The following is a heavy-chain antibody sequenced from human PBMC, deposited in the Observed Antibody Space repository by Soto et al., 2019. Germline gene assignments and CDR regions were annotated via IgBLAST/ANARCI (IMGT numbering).Heavy chain of an antibody. V-gene: IGHV3-23*01. CDR2: ISGRGDII. CDR3: AKMAGMGDPPGGDF. Sequence: VQLLESGGDLVQPGGSLRLSCAASGFTFGNFVMSWVRQAPGKGLEWVSSISGRGDIIFYADSVKGRFTISRDNSQNTLYLQMNSLRAEDTALYYWAKMAGMGDPPGGDFWGQGILVTISS. J-gene: IGHJ4*02. CDR1: GFTFGNFV. D-gene: IGHD3-16*01.